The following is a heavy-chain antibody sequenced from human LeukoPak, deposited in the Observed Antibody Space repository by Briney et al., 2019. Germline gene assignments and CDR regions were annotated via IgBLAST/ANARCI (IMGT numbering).Heavy chain of an antibody. Sequence: GASVKVSCKTSGYTFTNYGMHWVRQAPRQSLEWMGWINTGNGNTKSSQKFQDRVTLTRDTSASTAYMELNSLSSEDTAVYYCARVPLHDASGRYYPHWGQGTLVPVSS. CDR2: INTGNGNT. CDR3: ARVPLHDASGRYYPH. V-gene: IGHV1-3*04. CDR1: GYTFTNYG. J-gene: IGHJ1*01. D-gene: IGHD3-22*01.